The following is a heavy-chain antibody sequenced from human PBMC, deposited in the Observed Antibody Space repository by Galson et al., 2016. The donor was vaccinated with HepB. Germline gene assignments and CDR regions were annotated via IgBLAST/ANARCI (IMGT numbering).Heavy chain of an antibody. D-gene: IGHD3-16*02. V-gene: IGHV3-23*01. CDR3: ARDVGGIMFDY. J-gene: IGHJ4*02. CDR2: MAGVGGNT. CDR1: GFTFSDYG. Sequence: ASGFTFSDYGMAWVHQAPGRGLEWVATMAGVGGNTPSPDSVKGRCHISRDHSKNTLSLQMNSLRAEDTALYYCARDVGGIMFDYWGQGTLVTVSS.